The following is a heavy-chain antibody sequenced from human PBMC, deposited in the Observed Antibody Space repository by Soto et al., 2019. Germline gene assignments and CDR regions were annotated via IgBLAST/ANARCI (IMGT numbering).Heavy chain of an antibody. J-gene: IGHJ4*02. Sequence: SETLSLTCTVSGGSISSYYCSWIRQPPGKGLEWIGYIYYSGSTNYNPSLKSRVTIPVDTSKNQFSLKLSSVTGADTAVYYCARVRHDYVWGSYRQYFDYWGQGTLVTVSS. V-gene: IGHV4-59*01. CDR2: IYYSGST. CDR1: GGSISSYY. CDR3: ARVRHDYVWGSYRQYFDY. D-gene: IGHD3-16*02.